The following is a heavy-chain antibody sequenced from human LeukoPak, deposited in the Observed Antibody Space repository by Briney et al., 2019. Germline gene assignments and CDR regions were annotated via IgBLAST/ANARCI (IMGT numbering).Heavy chain of an antibody. D-gene: IGHD1-26*01. CDR2: INSDGSVT. V-gene: IGHV3-74*01. Sequence: PGGSLRLSWVASGLTVSSYWMHWVRHAPGRGLVWVSRINSDGSVTNYADSVEGRFTICRDNAKNTLYLQMNDLRAEDTAVSYCVTDRYSDSAFGDWGQGTLVTVSS. CDR1: GLTVSSYW. CDR3: VTDRYSDSAFGD. J-gene: IGHJ4*02.